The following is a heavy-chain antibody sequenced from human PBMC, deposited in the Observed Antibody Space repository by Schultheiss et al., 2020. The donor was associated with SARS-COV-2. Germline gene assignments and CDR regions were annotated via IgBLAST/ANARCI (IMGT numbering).Heavy chain of an antibody. CDR3: TTEGVEQQLVRDY. CDR2: IKSKTDGGTT. D-gene: IGHD6-13*01. Sequence: GGSLRLSCAASGFTFSSYAMHWVRQAPGKGLEWVGRIKSKTDGGTTDYAAPVKGRFTISRDDSKNTLYLQMNSLKTEDTAVYYCTTEGVEQQLVRDYWGQGTLVTVSS. J-gene: IGHJ4*02. V-gene: IGHV3-15*01. CDR1: GFTFSSYA.